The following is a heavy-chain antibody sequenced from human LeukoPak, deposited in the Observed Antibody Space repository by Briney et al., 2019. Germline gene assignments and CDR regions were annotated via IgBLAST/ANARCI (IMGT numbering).Heavy chain of an antibody. CDR3: AKDSYGPPYYYYGMNV. J-gene: IGHJ6*02. D-gene: IGHD5-18*01. CDR1: GFTFDDYA. CDR2: ISWNSGSI. V-gene: IGHV3-9*01. Sequence: PGGSLRLSCAASGFTFDDYAMHWVRQAPGKGLEWVSGISWNSGSIGYADSVKGRFTISRDNAKNSLYLQMNSLRAEDTVLYYCAKDSYGPPYYYYGMNVWGQGTTVTVSS.